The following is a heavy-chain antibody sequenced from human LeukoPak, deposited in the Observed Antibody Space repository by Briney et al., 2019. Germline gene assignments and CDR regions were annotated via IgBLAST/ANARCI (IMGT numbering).Heavy chain of an antibody. CDR1: GFTVSSNY. V-gene: IGHV3-53*04. D-gene: IGHD6-13*01. CDR2: IYSGGST. CDR3: ARDRRSGAARYYYYYGMDV. J-gene: IGHJ6*02. Sequence: GGSLRLSCAASGFTVSSNYMSWVRQAPGKGLEWVSVIYSGGSTYYADSVKGRFTISRHNSKNTLYLQMNSLRAEDTAVCYCARDRRSGAARYYYYYGMDVWGQGTPVTVSS.